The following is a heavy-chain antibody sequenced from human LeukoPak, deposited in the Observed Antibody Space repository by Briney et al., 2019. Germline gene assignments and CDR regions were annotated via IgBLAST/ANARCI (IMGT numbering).Heavy chain of an antibody. V-gene: IGHV4-34*01. D-gene: IGHD6-13*01. CDR2: INPRGST. CDR1: GGSFSGYY. CDR3: ARGGVYMSAAWYRRDYYNMDV. J-gene: IGHJ6*03. Sequence: PSETLSLTCAVYGGSFSGYYWTWIRQSASKGLEWLGEINPRGSTTYHPSHKSRVSLSLDPSKSQVSLRLHSVTAADTAVYYCARGGVYMSAAWYRRDYYNMDVWGTGTAVTVSS.